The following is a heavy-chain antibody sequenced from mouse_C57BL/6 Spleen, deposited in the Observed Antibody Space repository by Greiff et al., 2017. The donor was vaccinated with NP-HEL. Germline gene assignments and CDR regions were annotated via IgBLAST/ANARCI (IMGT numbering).Heavy chain of an antibody. Sequence: QVQLQQSGAELVRPGTSVKVSCKASGYAFTNYLIEWVKQRPGQGLEWIGVINPGSGGTNYNEKFKGKATLTADKSSSTAYMQLSSLTSEDSAVYFCARLTVVATGDYWGQGTSVTVSS. CDR2: INPGSGGT. D-gene: IGHD1-1*01. J-gene: IGHJ4*01. CDR1: GYAFTNYL. CDR3: ARLTVVATGDY. V-gene: IGHV1-54*01.